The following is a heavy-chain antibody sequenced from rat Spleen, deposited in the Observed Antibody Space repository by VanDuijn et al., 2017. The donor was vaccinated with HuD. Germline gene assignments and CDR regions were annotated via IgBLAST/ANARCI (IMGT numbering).Heavy chain of an antibody. V-gene: IGHV5-29*01. J-gene: IGHJ4*01. CDR2: ISYGDSSGHSST. Sequence: EVQLVESGGGLVQPGRSLKLSCAASGFTFSDYGMAWVRQAPTKGLEWVATISYGDSSGHSSTYYRDSVKGRFTISRDNAKSTLYLQMDSLRSEDTATYYCARHVLYYSSYMEGVMDAWGQGASVTVSS. CDR1: GFTFSDYG. D-gene: IGHD1-2*01. CDR3: ARHVLYYSSYMEGVMDA.